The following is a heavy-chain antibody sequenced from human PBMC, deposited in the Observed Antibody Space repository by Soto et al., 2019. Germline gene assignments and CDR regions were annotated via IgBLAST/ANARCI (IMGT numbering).Heavy chain of an antibody. J-gene: IGHJ4*02. D-gene: IGHD3-22*01. V-gene: IGHV4-31*03. CDR3: ARGRYYDISY. CDR2: IYYSGST. Sequence: SETLSLTCTVSGGSISSGGYYWSWIRQHPGKGLEWIGYIYYSGSTYYNPSLKSRVTISVDTSKNQFSLKLSSVTAADTAVYYCARGRYYDISYWGQGTLVTVSS. CDR1: GGSISSGGYY.